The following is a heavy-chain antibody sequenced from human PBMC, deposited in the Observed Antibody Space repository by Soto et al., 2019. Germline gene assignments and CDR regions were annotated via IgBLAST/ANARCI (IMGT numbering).Heavy chain of an antibody. D-gene: IGHD2-15*01. CDR1: GYTLTGFS. Sequence: ASVKVSCKVSGYTLTGFSMHWVRQAPGGGLEGMGGFDPEDGETIYAQRIQGRVTMTEDTSTDTAYMELSSLRSEDTAVYYCAISQCGSSSYQSDTWFAPWGHAPLVTVTS. CDR2: FDPEDGET. V-gene: IGHV1-24*01. CDR3: AISQCGSSSYQSDTWFAP. J-gene: IGHJ5*02.